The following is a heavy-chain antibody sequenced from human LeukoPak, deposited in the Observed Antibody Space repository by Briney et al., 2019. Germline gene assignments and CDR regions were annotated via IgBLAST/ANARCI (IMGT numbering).Heavy chain of an antibody. Sequence: GGSLRLSCAASGFTFSSYWMSWVRQAPGKGLEWVANIKQDGSEKYYVDSVKGRFTISRDNAKNSLYLQMNSLRAEDTAVYYCARDGMIVVVTAPWYFDYWGQGTLVTVSS. D-gene: IGHD2-21*02. V-gene: IGHV3-7*01. J-gene: IGHJ4*02. CDR1: GFTFSSYW. CDR3: ARDGMIVVVTAPWYFDY. CDR2: IKQDGSEK.